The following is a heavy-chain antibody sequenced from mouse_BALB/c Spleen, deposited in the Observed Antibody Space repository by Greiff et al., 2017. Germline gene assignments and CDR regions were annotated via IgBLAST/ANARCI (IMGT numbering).Heavy chain of an antibody. CDR1: GYSITSDYA. Sequence: EVKLMESGPGLVKPSQSLSLTCTVTGYSITSDYAWHWIRQFPGNQLEWMGYISYSGSTSYNPSLNSRISITRDTSKNQFFLQLNSVTTEDTATYYCAISTMIKGFAYWGQGTLVTVSA. J-gene: IGHJ3*01. CDR3: AISTMIKGFAY. D-gene: IGHD2-4*01. V-gene: IGHV3-2*02. CDR2: ISYSGST.